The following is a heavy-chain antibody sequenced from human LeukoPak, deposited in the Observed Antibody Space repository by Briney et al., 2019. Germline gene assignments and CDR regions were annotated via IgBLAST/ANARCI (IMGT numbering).Heavy chain of an antibody. D-gene: IGHD6-19*01. J-gene: IGHJ6*03. CDR2: IKGDGSEK. CDR1: GFTFSSYW. CDR3: AKRGSGWYEDYYYYMDV. Sequence: GGSLRLSCAASGFTFSSYWMTWVRQAPGKGLEWVGNIKGDGSEKYYVDSVKGRFTISRDNAKNSLYLQMNSLRAEDTAVYYCAKRGSGWYEDYYYYMDVWGKGTTVTISS. V-gene: IGHV3-7*03.